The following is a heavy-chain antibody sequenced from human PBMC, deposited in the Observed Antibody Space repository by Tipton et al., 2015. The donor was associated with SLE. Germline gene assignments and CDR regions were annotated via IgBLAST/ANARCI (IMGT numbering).Heavy chain of an antibody. D-gene: IGHD2-2*01. CDR2: IYYSGNT. CDR3: ARERSGSSNFDY. Sequence: TLSLTCTVSGGSINNTYWSWIRQPPGKGLEWIGHIYYSGNTNYNPSLKSRVTISVDTSKKQFSLRLSSVTAADTAVYYCARERSGSSNFDYWGPGTLVTVSS. V-gene: IGHV4-59*01. CDR1: GGSINNTY. J-gene: IGHJ4*02.